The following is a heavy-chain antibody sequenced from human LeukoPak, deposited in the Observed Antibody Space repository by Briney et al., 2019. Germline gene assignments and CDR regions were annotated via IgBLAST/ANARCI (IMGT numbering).Heavy chain of an antibody. D-gene: IGHD5-18*01. CDR3: ARSQDTAGPNAFDI. Sequence: GGSLRLSCAASGFTVSSNYMSCVRQAPGRGLEWVSVIYSGGSTYYADSVKGRFTISRHNSKNTLYLQMNSLRAEDTAVYYCARSQDTAGPNAFDIWGQGTMVTVSS. V-gene: IGHV3-53*04. CDR2: IYSGGST. J-gene: IGHJ3*02. CDR1: GFTVSSNY.